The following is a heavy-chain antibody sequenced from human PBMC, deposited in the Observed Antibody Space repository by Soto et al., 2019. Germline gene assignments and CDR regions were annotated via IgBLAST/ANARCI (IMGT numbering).Heavy chain of an antibody. CDR2: IYYSGST. D-gene: IGHD3-22*01. Sequence: QVQLQESGPGLVKPSQTLSLTCTVSGGSISSGGYSWSWIRQHPGKGLEWIGYIYYSGSTYYNPSLKSRVTISVDTSEIQFSLKLSSVTAADTAVYYCARGMYYYDLRRYWYFDLWGRGTLVTVSS. CDR1: GGSISSGGYS. CDR3: ARGMYYYDLRRYWYFDL. V-gene: IGHV4-31*03. J-gene: IGHJ2*01.